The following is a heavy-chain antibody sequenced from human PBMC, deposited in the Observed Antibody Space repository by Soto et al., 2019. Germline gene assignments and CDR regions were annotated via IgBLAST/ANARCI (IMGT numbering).Heavy chain of an antibody. CDR2: IRGFSPYT. CDR1: GFTFRTYT. D-gene: IGHD2-15*01. CDR3: ARDRGYDAHDYYYNAMDV. Sequence: TGGSLRLSCVASGFTFRTYTMNWVRQAPGKGLEWVSGIRGFSPYTFYAESVKGRFTISRDNAKNSLYLQMNSLRAEDTAVYYCARDRGYDAHDYYYNAMDVWGQGTTVTVSS. J-gene: IGHJ6*02. V-gene: IGHV3-21*01.